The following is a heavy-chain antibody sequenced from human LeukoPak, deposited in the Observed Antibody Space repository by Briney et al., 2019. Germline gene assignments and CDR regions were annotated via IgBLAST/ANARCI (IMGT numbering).Heavy chain of an antibody. Sequence: SVKVSCKASGYTFTSYYMHWVRQAPGQGLEWMVIINPSGSSTTYAQKFQGRVTMTRDTSTSTVYMELSSLRSEDTAVYYCARGDYXGRPDYWGQGXXXXXSS. V-gene: IGHV1-46*01. J-gene: IGHJ4*02. CDR3: ARGDYXGRPDY. CDR2: INPSGSST. CDR1: GYTFTSYY. D-gene: IGHD4-11*01.